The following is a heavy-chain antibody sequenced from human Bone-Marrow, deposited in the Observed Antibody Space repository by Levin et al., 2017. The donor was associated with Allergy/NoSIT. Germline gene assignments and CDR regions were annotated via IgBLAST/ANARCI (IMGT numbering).Heavy chain of an antibody. CDR3: ARGWFGELLSH. CDR1: GFTVSSNY. Sequence: GGSLRLSCAASGFTVSSNYMSWVRQAPGKGPEWVSVISSGGSTYYSASVKGRFTISRDNSKNTLYLQMNSLRAEDTAVYYCARGWFGELLSHWGQGTLVTVSS. J-gene: IGHJ4*02. V-gene: IGHV3-53*01. CDR2: ISSGGST. D-gene: IGHD3-10*01.